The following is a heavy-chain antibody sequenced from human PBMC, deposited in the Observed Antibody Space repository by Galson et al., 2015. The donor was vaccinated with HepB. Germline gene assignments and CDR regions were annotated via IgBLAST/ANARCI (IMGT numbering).Heavy chain of an antibody. D-gene: IGHD6-19*01. CDR3: ATNVGGSGWYGFYNYNVDV. CDR1: GGSISSSSHY. Sequence: ETLSLTCTVSGGSISSSSHYWGWIRQPPGKGLEWIGSIYYSGSTYFNPSLKSRVTISVDTSKKQFSLKLSSVTAADMAVYYCATNVGGSGWYGFYNYNVDVWGQGTTVTVSS. CDR2: IYYSGST. J-gene: IGHJ6*02. V-gene: IGHV4-39*01.